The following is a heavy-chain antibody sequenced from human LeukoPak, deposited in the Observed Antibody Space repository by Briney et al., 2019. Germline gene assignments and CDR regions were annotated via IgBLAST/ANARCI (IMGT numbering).Heavy chain of an antibody. Sequence: SETLSLTCTVSGASISSSRYYWGSFRQPPGKGLEWIVSVYYNGNTYYNPSIKSRATISADTSKNQFSLNPASVTAADTAVYYCARLWRAAIGYGGQGTLVAVSS. CDR3: ARLWRAAIGY. J-gene: IGHJ4*02. D-gene: IGHD1-1*01. CDR2: VYYNGNT. V-gene: IGHV4-39*01. CDR1: GASISSSRYY.